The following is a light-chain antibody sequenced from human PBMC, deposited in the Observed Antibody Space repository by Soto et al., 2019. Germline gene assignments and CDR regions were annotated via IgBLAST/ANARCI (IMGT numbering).Light chain of an antibody. CDR1: SSAVGSYNY. V-gene: IGLV2-11*01. CDR3: YSYAAGRYA. CDR2: DAT. J-gene: IGLJ1*01. Sequence: QSALTQPRSVSGSPGQSVTISCTGTSSAVGSYNYVSWYQQHPGKAPKLMIYDATKRPSGVPDRFSGSKSGNTASLTISGLQAEDEADYYCYSYAAGRYAFGTGTKLTVL.